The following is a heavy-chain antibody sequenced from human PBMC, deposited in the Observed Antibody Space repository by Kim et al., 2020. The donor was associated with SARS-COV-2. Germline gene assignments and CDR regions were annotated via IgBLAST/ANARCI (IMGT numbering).Heavy chain of an antibody. CDR3: ARRYCSSTSCYPHYAPTRDDDY. CDR1: GFTFSSYS. Sequence: GGSLRLSCAASGFTFSSYSMNWVRQAPGKGLEWVSSISSSSSYIYYADSVKGRFTISRDNAKNSLYLQMNSLRAEDTAVYYCARRYCSSTSCYPHYAPTRDDDYWGQGTLVTVSS. J-gene: IGHJ4*02. V-gene: IGHV3-21*01. D-gene: IGHD2-2*01. CDR2: ISSSSSYI.